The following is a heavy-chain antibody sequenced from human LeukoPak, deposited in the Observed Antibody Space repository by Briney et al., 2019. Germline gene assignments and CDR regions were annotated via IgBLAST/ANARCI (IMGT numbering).Heavy chain of an antibody. CDR3: AKTTVGYSSGRYPGWPADC. CDR1: GFTFNTYA. J-gene: IGHJ4*02. Sequence: GGSLRLSCEASGFTFNTYAIYWVRQAPGKGLEWVSGICGSGGCTYYADSVKGRFTISRDNSKNTVYLQINSLTADDTAVYYCAKTTVGYSSGRYPGWPADCWGQGTLVTVSS. V-gene: IGHV3-23*01. D-gene: IGHD6-19*01. CDR2: ICGSGGCT.